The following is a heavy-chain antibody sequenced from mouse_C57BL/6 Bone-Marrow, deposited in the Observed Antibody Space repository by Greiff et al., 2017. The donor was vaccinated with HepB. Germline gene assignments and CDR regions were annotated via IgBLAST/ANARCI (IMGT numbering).Heavy chain of an antibody. J-gene: IGHJ3*01. CDR2: ISNLAYSI. CDR3: ARQGGGYQAWFAY. CDR1: GFTFSDYG. D-gene: IGHD2-2*01. V-gene: IGHV5-15*01. Sequence: EVHLVESGGGLVQPGGSLKLSCAASGFTFSDYGMAWVRQAPRKGPEWVAFISNLAYSIYYADTVTGRFTISRENAKNTLYLEMSSLRSEDTAMYYCARQGGGYQAWFAYWGKGTLVTVSA.